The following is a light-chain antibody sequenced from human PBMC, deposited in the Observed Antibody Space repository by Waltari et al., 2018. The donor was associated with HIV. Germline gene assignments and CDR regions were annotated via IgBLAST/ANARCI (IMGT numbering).Light chain of an antibody. V-gene: IGLV1-47*01. J-gene: IGLJ1*01. CDR3: VAWDDSLSGFA. CDR1: NTNVGSMY. Sequence: QSVLTQPPSASGPVGQRVTISCPACNTNVGSMYVSCYQQVPGTAPKQLIYRNDQRRSGVPDRFSASKSGASASLSISGLRSEDEADYYCVAWDDSLSGFAFGTGTKVTVL. CDR2: RND.